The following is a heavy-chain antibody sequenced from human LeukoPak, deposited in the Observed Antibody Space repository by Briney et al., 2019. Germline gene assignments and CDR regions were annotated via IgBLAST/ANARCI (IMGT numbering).Heavy chain of an antibody. V-gene: IGHV4-39*01. J-gene: IGHJ5*02. Sequence: PSETLSLTCTVSGGSISSSDYYWAWIRQPPGKGLEWIGSIYYSGSTYYNPSLKSRVTISVDTSKNQFSLKLSSVTAADTAVYYCARHRTGSYPVGFDPWGQGTLDIVSS. D-gene: IGHD1-26*01. CDR3: ARHRTGSYPVGFDP. CDR1: GGSISSSDYY. CDR2: IYYSGST.